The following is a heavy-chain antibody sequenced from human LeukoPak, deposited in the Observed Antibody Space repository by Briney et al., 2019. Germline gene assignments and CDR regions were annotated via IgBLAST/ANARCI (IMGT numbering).Heavy chain of an antibody. CDR3: ARDSSGYYTQNWFDP. D-gene: IGHD3-22*01. V-gene: IGHV3-30-3*01. CDR2: ISYDGSNK. J-gene: IGHJ5*02. CDR1: GFTFSSYA. Sequence: PGGSLRLSCAASGFTFSSYAMHWVRQAPGKGLEWVAVISYDGSNKYYADSVKGRFTISRDNSKNTLYLQMNSLRAEDTAVYYCARDSSGYYTQNWFDPWGQGTLVTVSS.